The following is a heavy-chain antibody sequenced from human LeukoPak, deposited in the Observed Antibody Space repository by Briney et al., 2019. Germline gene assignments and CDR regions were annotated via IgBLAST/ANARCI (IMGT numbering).Heavy chain of an antibody. J-gene: IGHJ5*02. CDR1: GGSINSGTFY. D-gene: IGHD3-10*01. Sequence: SETLSLACTVSGGSINSGTFYWGWIRQPPGKGLEWIGSMYYDGSSYYNPSLKSRVTTSVDTSKNQFSLRLTSVTAADTAVYYCARELWFVNAPGSWFDPWGQGTLVTASS. CDR2: MYYDGSS. V-gene: IGHV4-39*07. CDR3: ARELWFVNAPGSWFDP.